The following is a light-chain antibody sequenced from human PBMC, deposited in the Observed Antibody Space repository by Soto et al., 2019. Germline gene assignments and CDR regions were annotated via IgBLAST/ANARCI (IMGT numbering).Light chain of an antibody. V-gene: IGKV1-9*01. Sequence: DIQLTQSPSFLSASVGDRVTITCRASQDINTYLAWYQQKPGKAPKLLIFAASTLENGVPSRFSGSGSGTEFTVTITSLQPEDFATYYCQQRKSYPITFGQGTRLEIK. CDR1: QDINTY. CDR2: AAS. J-gene: IGKJ5*01. CDR3: QQRKSYPIT.